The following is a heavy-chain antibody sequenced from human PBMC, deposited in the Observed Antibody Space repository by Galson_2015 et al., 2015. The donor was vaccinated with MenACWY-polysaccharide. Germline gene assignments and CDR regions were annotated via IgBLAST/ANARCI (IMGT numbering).Heavy chain of an antibody. D-gene: IGHD5-12*01. Sequence: LRLSCAASGFTFSTYWMHWVRQAPGKGLVWVSRIKSDGSSTSYADSVKGRFTISRDNANNTLYLQMNSLRAEDTAVYYCARGYSGYDWGQGTLVTVSS. V-gene: IGHV3-74*01. J-gene: IGHJ4*02. CDR1: GFTFSTYW. CDR3: ARGYSGYD. CDR2: IKSDGSST.